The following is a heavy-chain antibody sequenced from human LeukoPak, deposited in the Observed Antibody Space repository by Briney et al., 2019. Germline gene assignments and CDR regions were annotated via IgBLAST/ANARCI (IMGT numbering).Heavy chain of an antibody. V-gene: IGHV3-48*03. CDR3: ARPHYYDSGSRYYFDY. CDR1: GFTFSSYE. J-gene: IGHJ4*02. D-gene: IGHD3-10*01. Sequence: RGFLRLSCAASGFTFSSYEMYWVRQAPGKGLEWVSYIGSSGTTIYYADSLKGRFTISRDNAKKSLYLQMNSLRAEDTAVYYCARPHYYDSGSRYYFDYWGQGTLVTVSS. CDR2: IGSSGTTI.